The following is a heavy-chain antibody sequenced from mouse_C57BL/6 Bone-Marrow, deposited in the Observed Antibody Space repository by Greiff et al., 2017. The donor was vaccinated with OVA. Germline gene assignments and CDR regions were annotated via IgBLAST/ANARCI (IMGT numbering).Heavy chain of an antibody. CDR3: ARDRGQLRLPWFAY. V-gene: IGHV3-6*01. CDR1: GYSITSGYY. CDR2: ISYDGSN. Sequence: EVKLQESGPGLVKPSQSLSLTCSVTGYSITSGYYWNWIRQFPGNKLEWMGYISYDGSNNYNPSLKNRISITRDTSKNQFFLKLNSVTTEDTATYDCARDRGQLRLPWFAYWGQGTLVTVSA. D-gene: IGHD3-2*02. J-gene: IGHJ3*01.